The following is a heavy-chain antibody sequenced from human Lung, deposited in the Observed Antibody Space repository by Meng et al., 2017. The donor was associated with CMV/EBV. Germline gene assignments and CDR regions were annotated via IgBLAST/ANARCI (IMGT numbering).Heavy chain of an antibody. CDR2: IRYDGSNK. J-gene: IGHJ4*02. CDR3: AKGGDYDSSGDY. CDR1: GFTFSSYG. Sequence: SXAASGFTFSSYGMHWVRQAPGKGLEWVALIRYDGSNKYYADSVKGRFTISRDNSKNTLYLQMNSLRAEDTAVYYCAKGGDYDSSGDYWGQGTLVXVSS. D-gene: IGHD3-22*01. V-gene: IGHV3-30*02.